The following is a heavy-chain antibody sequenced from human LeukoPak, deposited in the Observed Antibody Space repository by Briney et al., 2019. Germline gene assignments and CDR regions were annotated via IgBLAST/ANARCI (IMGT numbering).Heavy chain of an antibody. CDR3: ARGAPEGPAEYYHYGMDV. D-gene: IGHD1-14*01. CDR2: IFYSGST. V-gene: IGHV4-31*03. CDR1: GGSISSGGYY. Sequence: SETLSLTSTVSGGSISSGGYYWSWIRQHPGKGLEWLGYIFYSGSTYYNPSLKSRVTISVDTSKNQFSLKLSSVTAADTAVYYCARGAPEGPAEYYHYGMDVWGQGTTVTVSS. J-gene: IGHJ6*02.